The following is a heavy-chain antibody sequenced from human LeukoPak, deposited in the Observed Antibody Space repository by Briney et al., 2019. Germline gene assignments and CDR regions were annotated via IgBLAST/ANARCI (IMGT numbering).Heavy chain of an antibody. CDR1: GFIFSSYE. D-gene: IGHD4-17*01. Sequence: GGSLRLSCAASGFIFSSYEMHWVRQAPGKGLEWVSYISSSGTPTYYADSVKGRFTISRDNAKDSLYLQMNSLSAEDTAVYFCARLFGSVTTFDYWGQGALVTVSS. J-gene: IGHJ4*02. CDR3: ARLFGSVTTFDY. V-gene: IGHV3-48*03. CDR2: ISSSGTPT.